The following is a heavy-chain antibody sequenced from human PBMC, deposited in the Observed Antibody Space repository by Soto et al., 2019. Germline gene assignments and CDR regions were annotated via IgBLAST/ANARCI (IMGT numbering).Heavy chain of an antibody. CDR1: GGSISSGGYY. J-gene: IGHJ4*02. Sequence: SETLSLTCTVSGGSISSGGYYWSWIRQHPGKGLEWIGYIYYSGSTYYNPSLKSRVTISVDTSKNQFSLKLSSVTAADTAVYYCARSPGRAVAGTVYYLDYWGQGTLVTVSS. V-gene: IGHV4-31*03. CDR2: IYYSGST. CDR3: ARSPGRAVAGTVYYLDY. D-gene: IGHD6-19*01.